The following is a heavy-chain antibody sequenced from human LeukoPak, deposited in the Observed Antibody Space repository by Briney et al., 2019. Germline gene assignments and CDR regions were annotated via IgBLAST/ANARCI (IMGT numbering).Heavy chain of an antibody. CDR3: ARDRGVSTMVRGLGGSVPYYYYYYMDV. CDR2: IFYSGST. J-gene: IGHJ6*03. D-gene: IGHD3-10*01. CDR1: SGSISTSNYY. Sequence: SETLSPTCTVSSGSISTSNYYWGWVRQPPGEALEWIGNIFYSGSTYYSPSLKSRVTISLDTSRNQFSLKLNSVTPEDTAVYYCARDRGVSTMVRGLGGSVPYYYYYYMDVWGKGTTVTISS. V-gene: IGHV4-39*07.